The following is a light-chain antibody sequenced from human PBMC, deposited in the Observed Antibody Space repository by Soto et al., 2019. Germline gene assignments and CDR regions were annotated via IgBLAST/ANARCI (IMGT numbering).Light chain of an antibody. J-gene: IGKJ1*01. V-gene: IGKV1-5*03. CDR3: QQYNTYPTWT. CDR1: QSIGSW. CDR2: KAS. Sequence: DIQMTQSPYTLSASVGDRVTITCRASQSIGSWLAWYQQKPGKAPKFLIYKASILENGVPSRFSGSGSGTEFTLSISSLQADDFATYYCQQYNTYPTWTFGQGTKVEIK.